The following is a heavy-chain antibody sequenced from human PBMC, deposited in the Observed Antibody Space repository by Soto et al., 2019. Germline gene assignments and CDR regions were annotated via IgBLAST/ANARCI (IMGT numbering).Heavy chain of an antibody. CDR2: IYYSGST. D-gene: IGHD3-3*01. V-gene: IGHV4-59*01. CDR1: GGSISSYY. Sequence: SETLSLTCTVSGGSISSYYWSWIRQPPGKGLEWIGYIYYSGSTNYNPSLKSRVPISVDTSKNQFSLKLSSVTAADTAVYYCARGRFLEWLFNYYYYGMDVWGQGTTVTVSS. CDR3: ARGRFLEWLFNYYYYGMDV. J-gene: IGHJ6*02.